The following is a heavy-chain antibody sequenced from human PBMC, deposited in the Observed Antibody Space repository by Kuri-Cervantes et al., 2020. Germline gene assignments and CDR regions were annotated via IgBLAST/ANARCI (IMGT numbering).Heavy chain of an antibody. CDR1: GFTFSDVW. Sequence: GGSLRLSCAASGFTFSDVWMSWVRQAPGKGLEWVGRIKSKTDGGTTEYAASVKGRFTISRDDSKSIAYLQMNSLKTEDTAVYYCTREYSSGWPPDYWGQGTLVTVSS. D-gene: IGHD6-19*01. J-gene: IGHJ4*02. CDR2: IKSKTDGGTT. CDR3: TREYSSGWPPDY. V-gene: IGHV3-15*01.